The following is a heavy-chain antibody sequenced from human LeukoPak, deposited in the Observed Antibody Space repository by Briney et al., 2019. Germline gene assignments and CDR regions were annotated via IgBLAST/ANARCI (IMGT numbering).Heavy chain of an antibody. CDR3: VKTTSGSYSPFDS. CDR2: ISSNGGST. CDR1: GFTFSSYA. V-gene: IGHV3-64D*06. D-gene: IGHD1-26*01. Sequence: GGSLRLSCSASGFTFSSYAMHWDRQAPGKGLEYVSAISSNGGSTYYADSVKGRFTISRDNSKNTLYLQISSLRAEDTAVYYCVKTTSGSYSPFDSWGRGTLVTVSS. J-gene: IGHJ4*02.